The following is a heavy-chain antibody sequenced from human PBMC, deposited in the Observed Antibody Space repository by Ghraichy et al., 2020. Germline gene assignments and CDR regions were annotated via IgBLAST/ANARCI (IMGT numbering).Heavy chain of an antibody. CDR2: ISGSGGSI. V-gene: IGHV3-23*01. CDR3: AKAREYCTSTSCFRAFDY. J-gene: IGHJ4*02. Sequence: GGSLRLSCAASGFTFSSYAMSWVRQAPGKGLQWVSAISGSGGSIHYVDSVRGRFTISRDNSKNTLYLQMNSLRAEDTASYYCAKAREYCTSTSCFRAFDYWGQGTLFTVSS. CDR1: GFTFSSYA. D-gene: IGHD2-2*01.